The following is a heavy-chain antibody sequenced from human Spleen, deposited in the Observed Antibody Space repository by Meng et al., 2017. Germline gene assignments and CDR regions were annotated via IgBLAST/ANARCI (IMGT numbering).Heavy chain of an antibody. CDR1: GYTFTSYG. Sequence: ASVKVSCKASGYTFTSYGISWVRQAPGQGLEWMGWISAYNGNTNYAQKLQGRVTMTRDTSTSTVYMELSSLRSEDTAVYYCARDPWLLPRGAYYFDYWGQGNRVTGAS. CDR2: ISAYNGNT. CDR3: ARDPWLLPRGAYYFDY. V-gene: IGHV1-18*01. D-gene: IGHD3-22*01. J-gene: IGHJ4*02.